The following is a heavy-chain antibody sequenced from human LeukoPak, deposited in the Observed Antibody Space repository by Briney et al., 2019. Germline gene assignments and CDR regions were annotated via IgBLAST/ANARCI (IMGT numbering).Heavy chain of an antibody. J-gene: IGHJ3*01. CDR3: ARFSRQLGGRCSTSSCYHSFDV. Sequence: SETLSLTCTVSSGSISSYYWSWIRQPPGKGLEWIGHIYNSGSTNYNPSLESRVTISIDTSKNHFSLKLNSVTTADTAVYFCARFSRQLGGRCSTSSCYHSFDVWGQGTMVTVSS. CDR2: IYNSGST. D-gene: IGHD2-2*01. V-gene: IGHV4-59*01. CDR1: SGSISSYY.